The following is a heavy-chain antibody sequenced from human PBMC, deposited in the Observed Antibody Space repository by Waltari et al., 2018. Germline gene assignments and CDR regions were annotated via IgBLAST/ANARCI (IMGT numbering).Heavy chain of an antibody. CDR3: ARAPNHYGSGDYYFDS. Sequence: QVQLQESGPGLVKPSQTLSLTCTVSGGSINRADYYWSWIRQAPGKGLEWISYSYYSGSTFPTPTLNRRVLMSVDTSKNQFSLKLNSVTAADTAVYYCARAPNHYGSGDYYFDSWGQGTLVTVSS. D-gene: IGHD3-10*01. V-gene: IGHV4-30-4*01. CDR2: SYYSGST. CDR1: GGSINRADYY. J-gene: IGHJ4*02.